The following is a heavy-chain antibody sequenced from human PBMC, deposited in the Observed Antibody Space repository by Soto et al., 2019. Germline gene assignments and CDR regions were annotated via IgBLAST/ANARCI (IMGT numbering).Heavy chain of an antibody. Sequence: SGPTCEPTQTLTLTCTFSGFSLNTGGVGVGWIRQPPGKALDWLALIYWNEDKRYSPSLKSRLTITKDTSKNQVVLTMTNLDPVDTATYYCAHRGYGDYPRDNWFDPWGQGTLVTVSS. CDR2: IYWNEDK. CDR3: AHRGYGDYPRDNWFDP. J-gene: IGHJ5*02. CDR1: GFSLNTGGVG. V-gene: IGHV2-5*01. D-gene: IGHD4-17*01.